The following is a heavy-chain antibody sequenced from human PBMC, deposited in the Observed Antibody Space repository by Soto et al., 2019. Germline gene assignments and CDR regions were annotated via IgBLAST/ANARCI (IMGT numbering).Heavy chain of an antibody. CDR2: IYYSGST. Sequence: SETLSLTCTVSGGSISSGDYYWSWIRQPPGKGLEWIGYIYYSGSTYYNPSLKSRVTISVDTSKNQFSLKLSSVTAADTAVYYCAREVRYYYDSSGYYWFDPWGQGTLVTVSS. CDR1: GGSISSGDYY. V-gene: IGHV4-30-4*01. J-gene: IGHJ5*02. D-gene: IGHD3-22*01. CDR3: AREVRYYYDSSGYYWFDP.